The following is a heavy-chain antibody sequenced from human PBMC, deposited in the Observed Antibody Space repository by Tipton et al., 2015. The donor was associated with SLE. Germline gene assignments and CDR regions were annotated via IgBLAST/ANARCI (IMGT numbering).Heavy chain of an antibody. CDR3: AREGRREQLALDY. CDR1: GYSISSAYY. J-gene: IGHJ4*02. Sequence: TLSLTCAVSGYSISSAYYWGWIRQPPGKGLEWIGYIYYSGSTNYNPSLKSRVTISVDTSKNQFSLKLSSVTAADTAVYYCAREGRREQLALDYWGQGTLVTVSS. CDR2: IYYSGST. V-gene: IGHV4-38-2*02. D-gene: IGHD6-6*01.